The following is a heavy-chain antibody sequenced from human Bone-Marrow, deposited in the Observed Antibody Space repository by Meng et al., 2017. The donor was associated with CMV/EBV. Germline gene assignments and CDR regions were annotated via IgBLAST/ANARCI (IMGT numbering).Heavy chain of an antibody. D-gene: IGHD6-19*01. CDR1: GFTFGDYY. Sequence: VQLGRAGEEVKKPGASVKVSCTTSGFTFGDYYIHWVREAPGQGLEWMGWVNSNNDATNYARKFQGRVSMTRDTSISTAHMELSRLMSDDTAVYYCVRSSGWSLFDYWGQGTLVTVSS. J-gene: IGHJ4*02. V-gene: IGHV1-2*02. CDR2: VNSNNDAT. CDR3: VRSSGWSLFDY.